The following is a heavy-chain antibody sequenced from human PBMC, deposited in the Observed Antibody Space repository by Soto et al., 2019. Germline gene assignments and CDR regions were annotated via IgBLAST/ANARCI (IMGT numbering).Heavy chain of an antibody. CDR1: GGSFSGYY. V-gene: IGHV4-34*01. D-gene: IGHD3-10*01. Sequence: SETLSLTCAVYGGSFSGYYWSWIRQPPGKGLEWIGEINHSGSTNYNPSLKSRVTISVDTSKNQFSLKLSSVTAADTAVYYCASHLYYYGSGRYYFDYWGQATLVTVS. J-gene: IGHJ4*02. CDR3: ASHLYYYGSGRYYFDY. CDR2: INHSGST.